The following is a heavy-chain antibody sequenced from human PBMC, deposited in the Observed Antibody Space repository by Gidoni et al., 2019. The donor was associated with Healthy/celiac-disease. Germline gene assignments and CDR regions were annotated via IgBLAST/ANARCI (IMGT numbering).Heavy chain of an antibody. J-gene: IGHJ5*02. D-gene: IGHD2-15*01. CDR2: INPSAGSA. CDR3: ARGGALGYCSGGSCHNWFDP. V-gene: IGHV1-46*01. Sequence: QVQLVQSGAEVKEPGASVKVSCKAFAYTFTKDYILWVRQAPGQGLEWMGIINPSAGSASYAQKFQDRVTMTRDTSTTTVYMELRSLRSEDTAVYYCARGGALGYCSGGSCHNWFDPWGQGTLVTVSS. CDR1: AYTFTKDY.